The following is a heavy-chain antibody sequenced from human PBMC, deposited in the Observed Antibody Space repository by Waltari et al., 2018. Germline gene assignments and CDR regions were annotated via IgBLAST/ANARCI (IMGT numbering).Heavy chain of an antibody. CDR2: IYHSGGT. D-gene: IGHD2-8*01. V-gene: IGHV4-38-2*02. CDR3: ARDRWTEGMLRYNWFDP. CDR1: GYSISRGYY. Sequence: QVQLQESGPGLVKPSETLSLPCAVSGYSISRGYYWGWLRQPPGKGLEWIGSIYHSGGTYYNPSLKSRVTISVDTSKNQFSLKLSSVTAADTAVYYCARDRWTEGMLRYNWFDPWGQGTLVTVSS. J-gene: IGHJ5*02.